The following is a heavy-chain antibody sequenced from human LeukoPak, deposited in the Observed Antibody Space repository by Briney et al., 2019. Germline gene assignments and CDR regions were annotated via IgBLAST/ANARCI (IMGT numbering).Heavy chain of an antibody. CDR3: AREHYFYHMDG. CDR1: GFTLSSYA. V-gene: IGHV3-7*01. CDR2: VNQGGTEK. Sequence: GGSLRLSCAASGFTLSSYAMSWVRQAPGKGLEWVANVNQGGTEKYYVDSVKGRFTISRDNAENSLYLQMNSLRAEDTAVYYCAREHYFYHMDGWGEGTTVTVSS. J-gene: IGHJ6*03.